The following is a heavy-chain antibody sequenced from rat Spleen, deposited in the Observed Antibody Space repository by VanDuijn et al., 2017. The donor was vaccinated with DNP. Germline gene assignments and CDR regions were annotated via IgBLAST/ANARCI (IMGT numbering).Heavy chain of an antibody. Sequence: EMQLQESGPGLVKPSQSLSLTCSVTDYSITSDYWGWIRKFPRNKMEWIGHINYSGRTSYNPSLTGRISITRDTSKNQFFLHLNSVTTEDTATYYCARWTRYFDYWGQGVMVTVSS. D-gene: IGHD1-7*01. J-gene: IGHJ2*01. CDR3: ARWTRYFDY. CDR2: INYSGRT. CDR1: DYSITSDY. V-gene: IGHV3-1*01.